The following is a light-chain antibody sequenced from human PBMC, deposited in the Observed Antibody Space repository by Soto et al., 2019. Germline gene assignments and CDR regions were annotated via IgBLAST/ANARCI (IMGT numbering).Light chain of an antibody. J-gene: IGKJ2*01. Sequence: DILMTQSPSSLSPSVGDRVTITCQASQDISKYLNWYQQKPGKAPKLLIYHASNLETGVPSRFSGSGSGTHFTFTISNLQPEDIATYFCQQYDSFPRTFGQGTKLDLK. CDR3: QQYDSFPRT. CDR2: HAS. CDR1: QDISKY. V-gene: IGKV1-33*01.